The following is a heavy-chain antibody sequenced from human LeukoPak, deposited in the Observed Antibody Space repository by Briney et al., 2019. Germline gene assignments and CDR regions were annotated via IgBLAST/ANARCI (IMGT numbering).Heavy chain of an antibody. V-gene: IGHV1-46*01. J-gene: IGHJ3*02. Sequence: ASVTVSCKASGYTFTNYYMHWVRQAPEQGLEWMGIINPSGGTTSYGQRFQGRVTMTRDTSTTTVYMQLSSLRSEDTAVYYCARVSGRLGGAFDIWGQGTMVTVSS. CDR1: GYTFTNYY. CDR3: ARVSGRLGGAFDI. CDR2: INPSGGTT. D-gene: IGHD3-16*01.